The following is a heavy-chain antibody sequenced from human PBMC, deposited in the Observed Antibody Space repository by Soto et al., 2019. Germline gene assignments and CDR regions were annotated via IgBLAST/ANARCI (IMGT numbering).Heavy chain of an antibody. CDR3: ARTNGGDGKSDAFDI. J-gene: IGHJ3*02. CDR1: GFSFSSFA. CDR2: ISGSGGHT. V-gene: IGHV3-23*01. Sequence: EVQLLESGGGLVQPGGSLRLSCAASGFSFSSFALTWVRQAPGKGLEWVSAISGSGGHTYYADSVTGRFPISGENSNNTLYLQRNGLRAEDTGLCDCARTNGGDGKSDAFDIWGQGTMVTVSS. D-gene: IGHD3-10*01.